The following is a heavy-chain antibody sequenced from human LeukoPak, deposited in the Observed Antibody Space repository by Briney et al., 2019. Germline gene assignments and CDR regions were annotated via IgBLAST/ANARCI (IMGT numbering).Heavy chain of an antibody. D-gene: IGHD3-10*01. Sequence: GGSLRISCTASGFTFGDYAMSWVRQAPGKGLEWVGFIRSKAYGGTTEYAASVKGRFTISRDDSKSIAYLQMNSLKTEDTAVYYCTREAQRSGSYYNAGDYWGQGTLVTVSS. J-gene: IGHJ4*02. CDR1: GFTFGDYA. CDR3: TREAQRSGSYYNAGDY. CDR2: IRSKAYGGTT. V-gene: IGHV3-49*04.